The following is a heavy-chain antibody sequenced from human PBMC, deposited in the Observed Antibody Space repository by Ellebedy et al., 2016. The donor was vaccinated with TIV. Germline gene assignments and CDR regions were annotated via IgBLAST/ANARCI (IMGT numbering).Heavy chain of an antibody. J-gene: IGHJ6*02. V-gene: IGHV3-23*01. Sequence: GESLKISCAASGFTFSSYAMTWVRQAPGKGLEWVSSISGGGGSTYYADSVKGRFTISRDNAKNSLYLEMTSLRAEDTAVYYCARDKRFQKHYGMDVWGQGTTVTVSS. CDR1: GFTFSSYA. CDR3: ARDKRFQKHYGMDV. CDR2: ISGGGGST.